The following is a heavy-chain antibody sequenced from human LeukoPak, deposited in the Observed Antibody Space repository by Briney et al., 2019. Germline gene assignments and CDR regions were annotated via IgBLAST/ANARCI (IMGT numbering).Heavy chain of an antibody. CDR1: GFNFRSYW. CDR3: ARGLSIAAFYWYFDL. Sequence: GGSLRLSCAASGFNFRSYWMSWVRQSPGKGLDWVANIKEDGSEEFYVDSVKGRFTISRENAKNSLYLQMNSLRAEDTAVYYCARGLSIAAFYWYFDLWGRGTLVTVSS. V-gene: IGHV3-7*03. CDR2: IKEDGSEE. J-gene: IGHJ2*01. D-gene: IGHD6-6*01.